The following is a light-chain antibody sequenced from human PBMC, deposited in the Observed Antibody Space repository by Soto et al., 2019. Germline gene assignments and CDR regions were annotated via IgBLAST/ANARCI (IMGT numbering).Light chain of an antibody. Sequence: DIQMTQSPSSLSAFVGDRVTITCRASQTIGNYLSWFRQEPGKAPKLLIHGASNLQGGVPSRFSGSGSGTDFTLTISFLQPEDSASYCCLQTHTFPRTFGRGTKVEV. V-gene: IGKV1-39*01. CDR1: QTIGNY. J-gene: IGKJ1*01. CDR2: GAS. CDR3: LQTHTFPRT.